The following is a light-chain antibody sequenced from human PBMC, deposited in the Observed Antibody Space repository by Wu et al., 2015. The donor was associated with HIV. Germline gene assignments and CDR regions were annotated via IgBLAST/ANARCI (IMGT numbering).Light chain of an antibody. Sequence: EIMLTQSPGTLSLSPEERVTLSCRASQTVNDNYLAWYQQKSGQAPRLLIYGASSRATGIPNRFGGSGSGTDFTLTISSLEPDDSAVYYCQQYGNSPYTFGQGTKAGNQT. CDR1: QTVNDNY. V-gene: IGKV3-20*01. J-gene: IGKJ2*01. CDR2: GAS. CDR3: QQYGNSPYT.